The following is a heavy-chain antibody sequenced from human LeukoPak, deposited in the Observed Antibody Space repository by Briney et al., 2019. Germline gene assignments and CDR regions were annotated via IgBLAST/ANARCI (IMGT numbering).Heavy chain of an antibody. Sequence: GGSLRLSCAASGFTFSSYSMNWVRQAPGKGLKWVSSISSSSSYIYYADSVKGRFTISRDNAKNSLYLQMNSLRAEDTAVYYCARGIGWYGTDYWGQGTQVTVSS. CDR3: ARGIGWYGTDY. D-gene: IGHD6-19*01. J-gene: IGHJ4*02. CDR2: ISSSSSYI. CDR1: GFTFSSYS. V-gene: IGHV3-21*01.